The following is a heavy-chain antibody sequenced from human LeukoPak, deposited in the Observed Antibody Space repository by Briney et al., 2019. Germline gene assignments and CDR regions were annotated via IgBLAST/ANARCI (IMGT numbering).Heavy chain of an antibody. V-gene: IGHV4-61*02. CDR1: GGSISSGSYY. CDR3: ARDEELGSARVHWYFDL. J-gene: IGHJ2*01. CDR2: IYTSGST. Sequence: SETLSLTCTVSGGSISSGSYYWSCIRQPAGKGLECIGRIYTSGSTNYNPSLKSRVTISVDTSKHQFSLKLSSVTAADTAVYYCARDEELGSARVHWYFDLWGRGTLVTVSS. D-gene: IGHD7-27*01.